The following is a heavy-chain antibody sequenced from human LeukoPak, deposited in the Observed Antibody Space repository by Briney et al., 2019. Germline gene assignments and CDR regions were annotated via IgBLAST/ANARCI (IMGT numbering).Heavy chain of an antibody. J-gene: IGHJ6*02. CDR3: ASSITLGYCTSTSCYGNDYYYGMDV. V-gene: IGHV1-3*01. D-gene: IGHD2-2*01. Sequence: ASVKVSCKASGYTFSSYAMHWVRQAPVQRLEWMGWINAGNGNTKYSQKFQGRVTITRDTSASTAYMELSSLRSEDTAVYYCASSITLGYCTSTSCYGNDYYYGMDVWGQGTPVTVSS. CDR2: INAGNGNT. CDR1: GYTFSSYA.